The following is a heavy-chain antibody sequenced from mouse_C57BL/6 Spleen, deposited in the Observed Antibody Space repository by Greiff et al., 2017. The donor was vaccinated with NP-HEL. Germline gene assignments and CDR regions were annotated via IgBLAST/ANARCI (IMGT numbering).Heavy chain of an antibody. CDR2: IWSGGST. D-gene: IGHD1-1*01. CDR3: ARSHYYGSSYYAMDY. J-gene: IGHJ4*01. V-gene: IGHV2-2*01. CDR1: GFSLTSYG. Sequence: QVQLQQSGPGLVQPSQSLSITCTVSGFSLTSYGVHWVRQSPGKGLEWLGVIWSGGSTDSNAAFISRLSISKDNSKSKVFFKMNSLQADDTAIYYCARSHYYGSSYYAMDYWGQGTSVTVSS.